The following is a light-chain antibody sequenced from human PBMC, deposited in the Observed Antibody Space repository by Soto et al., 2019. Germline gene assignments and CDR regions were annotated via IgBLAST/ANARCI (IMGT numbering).Light chain of an antibody. V-gene: IGKV3-20*01. CDR2: GAS. CDR3: QQYGSSGT. Sequence: IVLTQCPGTLPLSALEIATLSCMASQSVSTNYLAWYQQEPGQAPRLLIYGASNRATGIPDRFSGSGSGTDFTLTISRLETEDFAVYYCQQYGSSGTFGQGTKVDIK. CDR1: QSVSTNY. J-gene: IGKJ1*01.